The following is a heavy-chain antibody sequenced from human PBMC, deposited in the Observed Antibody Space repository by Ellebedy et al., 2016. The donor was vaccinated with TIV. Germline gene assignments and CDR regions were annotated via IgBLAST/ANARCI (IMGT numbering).Heavy chain of an antibody. D-gene: IGHD3-10*01. CDR1: GYVFTGSY. V-gene: IGHV1-2*02. CDR2: IDPNNGGT. Sequence: AASVKVSCKASGYVFTGSYMYWVRQAPGQGLEWMGWIDPNNGGTNYAQKFQGRVTMTVDKSLSTVYMELTRLKSDDTAVYYCARDVGSELDYWGQGTLVTVSS. J-gene: IGHJ4*02. CDR3: ARDVGSELDY.